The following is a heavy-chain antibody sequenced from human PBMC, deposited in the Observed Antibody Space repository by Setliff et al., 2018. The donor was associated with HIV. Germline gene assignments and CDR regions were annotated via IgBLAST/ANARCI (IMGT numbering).Heavy chain of an antibody. V-gene: IGHV4-39*01. CDR2: IYYNGNT. CDR3: ARGRGYSGNYYGF. CDR1: GGSISSSSYY. J-gene: IGHJ4*02. Sequence: SETLSLTCTVSGGSISSSSYYWGWIRQPPGKGLEWIGSIYYNGNTYYNPSLKSRVTISVDTSKNQFSLKLSSVTGADTAVYYCARGRGYSGNYYGFWGQGTLVTVSS. D-gene: IGHD5-12*01.